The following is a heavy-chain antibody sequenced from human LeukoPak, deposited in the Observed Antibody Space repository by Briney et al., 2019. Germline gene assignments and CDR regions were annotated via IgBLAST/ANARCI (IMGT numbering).Heavy chain of an antibody. CDR2: IKQDGSEK. CDR1: GLTFSSYW. D-gene: IGHD2-2*01. J-gene: IGHJ6*02. Sequence: GGSLRLSFAPSGLTFSSYWMSWVRQAPGKGLEWVANIKQDGSEKYYVDSVKGRFTISRDNAKNSLYLQMNSLRAEDTAVYYCASPYCSSTSCSDYYYGMDVWGQGTTVTVSS. V-gene: IGHV3-7*01. CDR3: ASPYCSSTSCSDYYYGMDV.